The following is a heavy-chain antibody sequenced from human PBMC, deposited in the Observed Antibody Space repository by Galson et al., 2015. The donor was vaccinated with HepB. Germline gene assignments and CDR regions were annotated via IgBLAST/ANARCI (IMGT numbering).Heavy chain of an antibody. CDR3: ARDLEDFDILTGYRYYYYFHGMDV. CDR1: GFTFSNYN. Sequence: SLRLSCAASGFTFSNYNMNWVRQAPGRGLEWVSSITSSHAYVYYSDSVKGRFTISRDNAKNSLYLQMNSLRAEDTAMYYCARDLEDFDILTGYRYYYYFHGMDVWGQGTTVTVSS. CDR2: ITSSHAYV. J-gene: IGHJ6*02. D-gene: IGHD3-9*01. V-gene: IGHV3-21*01.